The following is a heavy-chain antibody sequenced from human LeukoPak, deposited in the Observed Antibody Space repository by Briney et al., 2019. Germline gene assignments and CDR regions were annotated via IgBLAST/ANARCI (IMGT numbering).Heavy chain of an antibody. J-gene: IGHJ4*02. CDR1: GGSISYYY. CDR3: ARKGGHFDY. CDR2: IYYNGST. V-gene: IGHV4-59*01. D-gene: IGHD2-15*01. Sequence: PSETLSLTCTVSGGSISYYYWSWIRQSPGKGLEWIGYIYYNGSTNYNPSLKSRVTISVDMSKNQFSLQVTSVTAADTAIYYCARKGGHFDYWGQGTLVTVSS.